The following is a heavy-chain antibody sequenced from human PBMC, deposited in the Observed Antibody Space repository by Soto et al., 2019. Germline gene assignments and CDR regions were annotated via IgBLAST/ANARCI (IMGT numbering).Heavy chain of an antibody. D-gene: IGHD6-13*01. J-gene: IGHJ4*02. CDR2: IWYDGSNA. CDR3: ARKYSSRIPFDY. Sequence: SLRLSCAASGFTFSAYGMHWVRQAPGKGLEWVAVIWYDGSNAYYADSMKGRFSISRDNSKNTLFLQMNSLRAEDTAVYYCARKYSSRIPFDYWAREPWSPSPQ. CDR1: GFTFSAYG. V-gene: IGHV3-33*01.